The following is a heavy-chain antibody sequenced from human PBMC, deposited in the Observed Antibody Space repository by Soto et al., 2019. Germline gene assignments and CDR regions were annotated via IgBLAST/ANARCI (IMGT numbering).Heavy chain of an antibody. J-gene: IGHJ4*02. Sequence: DVQLLESGGGLVQPGGSLRLSCAASGFTFSSYAMSWVRQAPGKGLEWVSAISGSGGSTYYADSVKGRFTISRDNSKNTLYLQMNSLRAEDTAVYYCAEVQSRYFDWLVDYWGQGTLVTVSS. CDR3: AEVQSRYFDWLVDY. V-gene: IGHV3-23*01. CDR1: GFTFSSYA. D-gene: IGHD3-9*01. CDR2: ISGSGGST.